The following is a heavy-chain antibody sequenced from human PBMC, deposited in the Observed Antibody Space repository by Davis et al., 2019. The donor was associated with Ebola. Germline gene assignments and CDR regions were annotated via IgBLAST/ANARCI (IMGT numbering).Heavy chain of an antibody. CDR2: FDPEDGET. D-gene: IGHD3-10*01. CDR1: GYTLTELS. J-gene: IGHJ5*02. CDR3: ATAFQYYLGVEGNWFDP. V-gene: IGHV1-24*01. Sequence: ASVKVSCKVSGYTLTELSMHWVRQAPGKGLEWMGGFDPEDGETIYAQKFQGRVTMTEDTSTDTAYMELSSLRSEDTAVYYCATAFQYYLGVEGNWFDPWGQGTLVTVSS.